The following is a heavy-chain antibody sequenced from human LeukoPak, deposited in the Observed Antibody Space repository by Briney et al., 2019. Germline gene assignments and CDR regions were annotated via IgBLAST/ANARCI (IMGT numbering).Heavy chain of an antibody. CDR1: GYTFTSYH. Sequence: GASVKVSCKASGYTFTSYHMHWVRQAPGQGLEWMGIINPSGGSTSYAQKFQGRVTMTRDMSTSTAYMELRSLRSDDTAVYYCARVQGANIAAAVKGFSAYYYMDVWGKGTTVTVSS. J-gene: IGHJ6*03. CDR2: INPSGGST. D-gene: IGHD6-13*01. V-gene: IGHV1-46*01. CDR3: ARVQGANIAAAVKGFSAYYYMDV.